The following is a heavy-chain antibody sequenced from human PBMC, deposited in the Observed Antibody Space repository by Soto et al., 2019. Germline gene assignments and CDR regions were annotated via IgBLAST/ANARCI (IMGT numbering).Heavy chain of an antibody. D-gene: IGHD6-19*01. V-gene: IGHV1-8*01. J-gene: IGHJ4*02. Sequence: ASVKVSCKASGYTFTSYDINWVRQATGQGLEWMGWMNPNSGNTGYAQKFQGRVTMTRNTSISTAYMELSSLRSEDTAVYYCARLSYSSGDNFDYWGQGTLVTVSS. CDR2: MNPNSGNT. CDR3: ARLSYSSGDNFDY. CDR1: GYTFTSYD.